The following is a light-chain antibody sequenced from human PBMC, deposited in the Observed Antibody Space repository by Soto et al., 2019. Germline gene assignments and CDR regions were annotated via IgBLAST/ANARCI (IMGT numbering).Light chain of an antibody. CDR1: SSDVGGYNY. CDR2: DVS. V-gene: IGLV2-14*01. CDR3: SSYTSSSTLV. Sequence: QSVLTQPASVSGSPGQSITISCTGTSSDVGGYNYVSWYQQHTGKAPKLMIYDVSNRPSGVSNRFSGSKSGNTASLTISGLQAEDEDDYYYSSYTSSSTLVLGGGTQLTVL. J-gene: IGLJ7*01.